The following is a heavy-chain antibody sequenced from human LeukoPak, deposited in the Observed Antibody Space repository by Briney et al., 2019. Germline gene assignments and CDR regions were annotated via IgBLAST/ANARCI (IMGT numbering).Heavy chain of an antibody. V-gene: IGHV3-74*01. D-gene: IGHD5-12*01. J-gene: IGHJ5*02. CDR3: AKRGSGYVDWFDP. Sequence: GGSLRLSCAASGFTFSNYWMYWVRQAPGRGLVWVSRISSDGSSTSYADSVKGRFTISRDNAKNTLYLQMNSLRAEDTAVYYCAKRGSGYVDWFDPWGQGTLVTVSS. CDR2: ISSDGSST. CDR1: GFTFSNYW.